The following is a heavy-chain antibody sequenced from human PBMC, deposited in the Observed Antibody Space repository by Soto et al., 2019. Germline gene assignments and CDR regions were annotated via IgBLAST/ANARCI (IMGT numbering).Heavy chain of an antibody. Sequence: EVQLVESGGGFVKPGGSLRLSCAASGFTFSKAWMSWVRQAPGKGLEWVGRIKSKTDGATTDYAAPVKGRFTISRDDSKNTLYLQMNSLKTEDTAVYYCTTGLMGSWGQGNLVTVSS. CDR3: TTGLMGS. D-gene: IGHD1-26*01. CDR2: IKSKTDGATT. CDR1: GFTFSKAW. V-gene: IGHV3-15*01. J-gene: IGHJ4*02.